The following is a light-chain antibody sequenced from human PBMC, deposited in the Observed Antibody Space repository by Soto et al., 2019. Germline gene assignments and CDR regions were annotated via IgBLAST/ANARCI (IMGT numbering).Light chain of an antibody. V-gene: IGKV4-1*01. CDR3: QQYESTPWT. CDR2: WAS. J-gene: IGKJ1*01. Sequence: DIVMTQSPDSLAVSLGERATINCKSSQSVLYSSNNKNYLAWYQQKPGQPPKPLIYWASSRESGFPDRFSGSGSGPDFTLTIRSLQAEDVAVYYCQQYESTPWTFGHGTKVEIK. CDR1: QSVLYSSNNKNY.